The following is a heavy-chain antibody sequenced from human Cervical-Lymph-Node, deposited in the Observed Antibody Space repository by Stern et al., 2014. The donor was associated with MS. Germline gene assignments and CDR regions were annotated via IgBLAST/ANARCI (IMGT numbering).Heavy chain of an antibody. CDR2: IYWDDDT. CDR3: ARSHDEYGDYFDY. D-gene: IGHD4-17*01. J-gene: IGHJ4*02. V-gene: IGHV2-5*02. Sequence: QITLKESGPTLVQPTQTLTLTCTFSGFSLTNSGLGVGWIRQPPGKALEWLALIYWDDDTRYSPSLESRLAITTDTSKNQVVRTMTSMDPVDTATYYCARSHDEYGDYFDYWGQGTLVTVSS. CDR1: GFSLTNSGLG.